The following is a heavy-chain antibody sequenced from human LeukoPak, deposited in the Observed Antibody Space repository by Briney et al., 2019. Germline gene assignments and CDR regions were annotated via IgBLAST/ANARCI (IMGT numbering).Heavy chain of an antibody. CDR3: AKDSDSSGWYGSPFDY. D-gene: IGHD6-19*01. V-gene: IGHV3-30*18. CDR2: ISYDGSNK. Sequence: PGRSLRLSCAASGFTFSSYGMHWVRQAPGKGLEWVAVISYDGSNKYYADSVKGRFTISRDNSKNTLYLQMNSLRAEDTAVYYCAKDSDSSGWYGSPFDYWGQGTLVTVSS. J-gene: IGHJ4*02. CDR1: GFTFSSYG.